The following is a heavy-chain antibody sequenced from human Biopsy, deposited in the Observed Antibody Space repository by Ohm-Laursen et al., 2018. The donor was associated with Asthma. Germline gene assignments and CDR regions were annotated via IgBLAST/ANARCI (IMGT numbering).Heavy chain of an antibody. CDR3: ARTYCTPNTCYASFDH. CDR2: ISGYLENP. D-gene: IGHD2-2*01. V-gene: IGHV1-18*04. CDR1: GYSFELNG. Sequence: ASVKVSCKASGYSFELNGMSWVRQRPGQGLEWMGWISGYLENPNYAQKFQGRVNMTYDRSTNTAYMELKSLRTDDTAVYFCARTYCTPNTCYASFDHWGQGTLVAVSS. J-gene: IGHJ4*02.